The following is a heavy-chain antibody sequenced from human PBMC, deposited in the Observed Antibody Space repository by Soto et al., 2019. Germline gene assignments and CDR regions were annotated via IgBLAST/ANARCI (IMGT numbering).Heavy chain of an antibody. D-gene: IGHD3-3*01. CDR2: INAGNGNT. CDR3: ARDSGGSCDVWRVGYYYYYIDV. J-gene: IGHJ6*03. V-gene: IGHV1-3*01. CDR1: GYTFTSYA. Sequence: QVQLVQSGAEVKKPGASVKVSCKASGYTFTSYAMHWVRQSPGQRLEWMGCINAGNGNTNYSQKFQGRVTITRDTLASTAYMELSSLRAEDPAVYYCARDSGGSCDVWRVGYYYYYIDVWGKGTTVTVSS.